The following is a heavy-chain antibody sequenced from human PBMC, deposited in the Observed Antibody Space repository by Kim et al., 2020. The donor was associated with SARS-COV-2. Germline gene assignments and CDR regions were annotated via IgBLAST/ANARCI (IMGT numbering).Heavy chain of an antibody. CDR2: IYTSGST. CDR3: SRERCFGELLCGGDYFD. V-gene: IGHV4-4*07. D-gene: IGHD3-10*01. Sequence: SETLSLTCTVSGGSISSCYLSWIRKPAGQGLELIGRIYTSGSTNSNPSLKSRVTMSVDTSKNQFSLKLRSVTAAATAVDDCSRERCFGELLCGGDYFD. CDR1: GGSISSCY. J-gene: IGHJ2*01.